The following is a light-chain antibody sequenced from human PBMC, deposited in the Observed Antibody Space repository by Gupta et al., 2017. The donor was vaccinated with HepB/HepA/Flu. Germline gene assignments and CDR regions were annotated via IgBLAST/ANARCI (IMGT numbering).Light chain of an antibody. CDR3: CSYAGNYPVV. Sequence: QSALIPPRTVSGPSGPSVNISCTGTSSDDGGYNDVSRYQQHPGKAPKLIICDGSTRPSGVSDRFSGSKSGNTASLTISGLQAEDEADYYCCSYAGNYPVVVGGGTKLTVL. J-gene: IGLJ2*01. CDR1: SSDDGGYND. CDR2: DGS. V-gene: IGLV2-11*01.